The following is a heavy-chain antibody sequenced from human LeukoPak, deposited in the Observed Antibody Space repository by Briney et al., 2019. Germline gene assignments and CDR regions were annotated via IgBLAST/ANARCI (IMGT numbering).Heavy chain of an antibody. CDR1: GGTFSSYT. Sequence: GSSVKVSCKASGGTFSSYTISWVRQAPGQGLEWMGRIIPILGIANYAQKFQGRVTITADKSTSTAYMELSSLRSEDTAVYYCARRGADFSPFDPWGQGTLVTVSS. D-gene: IGHD3-3*01. CDR2: IIPILGIA. CDR3: ARRGADFSPFDP. V-gene: IGHV1-69*02. J-gene: IGHJ5*02.